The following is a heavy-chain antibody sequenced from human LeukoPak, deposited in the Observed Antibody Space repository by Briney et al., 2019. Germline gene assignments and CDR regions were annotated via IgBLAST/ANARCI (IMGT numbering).Heavy chain of an antibody. J-gene: IGHJ4*02. D-gene: IGHD1-26*01. Sequence: GGSLRLSCAASGFTFSSYSMNWVRQAPGKGLEWVSFISSSSTIYYADSVKGRFTISRDNAKNSLYLQMNSLRAEDTAVYYCARDRGGSYSAIDYWGEGTLVTVSS. CDR1: GFTFSSYS. CDR2: ISSSSTI. V-gene: IGHV3-48*04. CDR3: ARDRGGSYSAIDY.